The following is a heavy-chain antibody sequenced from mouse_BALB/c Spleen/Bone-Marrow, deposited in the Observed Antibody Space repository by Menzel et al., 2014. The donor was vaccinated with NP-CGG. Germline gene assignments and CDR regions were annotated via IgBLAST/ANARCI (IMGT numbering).Heavy chain of an antibody. J-gene: IGHJ3*01. V-gene: IGHV5-12*02. Sequence: DVQLEESGGGLVQPGGSLKFSCATSGFTFSDYYMHWVRQTPEKRLEWVAYISNAGGSTNYPATVQGRFTISTDNANNTLFRQMSRLKSEDTACYCCGGHDCGESCFAYWGQGTLVTVSS. CDR2: ISNAGGST. CDR3: GGHDCGESCFAY. D-gene: IGHD2-4*01. CDR1: GFTFSDYY.